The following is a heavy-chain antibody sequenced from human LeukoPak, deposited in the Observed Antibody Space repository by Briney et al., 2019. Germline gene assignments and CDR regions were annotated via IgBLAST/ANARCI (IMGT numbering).Heavy chain of an antibody. D-gene: IGHD3-10*01. V-gene: IGHV3-66*01. J-gene: IGHJ6*03. CDR3: VKGSGITGRHGYYYYLDV. Sequence: GGSLRLSCAASGFTVSGTYMAWVRQALGKGLDWVSVIYTRGGTYDAASVKGRFTISRDTSKNTLDLQMNSLRLEDTAVYYCVKGSGITGRHGYYYYLDVWGNGTTVTVSS. CDR2: IYTRGGT. CDR1: GFTVSGTY.